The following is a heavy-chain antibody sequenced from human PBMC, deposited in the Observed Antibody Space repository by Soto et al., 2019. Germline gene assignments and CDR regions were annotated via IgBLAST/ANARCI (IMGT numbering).Heavy chain of an antibody. Sequence: QVQLVQSGAEVNKPGSSVNVSCKASGGTFSSYAISWVRQAPGQGLEWMGGIIPIFGTANYAQKFQGRVKITADESTSTAYMELSSMRSEDTAVYYCARDFQDDSSGYYYFDYWGQGTLVTVSS. CDR2: IIPIFGTA. CDR1: GGTFSSYA. D-gene: IGHD3-22*01. V-gene: IGHV1-69*01. CDR3: ARDFQDDSSGYYYFDY. J-gene: IGHJ4*02.